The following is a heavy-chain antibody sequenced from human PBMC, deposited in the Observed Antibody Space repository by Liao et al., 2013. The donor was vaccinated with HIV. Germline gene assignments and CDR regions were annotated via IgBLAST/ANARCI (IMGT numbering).Heavy chain of an antibody. J-gene: IGHJ6*03. Sequence: QVQLQQWGAGLLKPSETLSLTCAVYGGSFSGYYWSWIRQPPGKGLEWIGEINHSGSTNYNPSLKSRVTISVDTSKNQFSLKLSSVTAADTAVYSCARDRGGSYPPYYYMDVWGKGTTVTVSS. D-gene: IGHD1-26*01. CDR2: INHSGST. CDR1: GGSFSGYY. V-gene: IGHV4-34*01. CDR3: ARDRGGSYPPYYYMDV.